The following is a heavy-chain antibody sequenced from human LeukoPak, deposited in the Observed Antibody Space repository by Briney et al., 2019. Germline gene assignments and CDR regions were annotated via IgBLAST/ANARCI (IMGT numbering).Heavy chain of an antibody. CDR3: AKDIYHYYDSSGYYDY. CDR2: ISWNSGSI. D-gene: IGHD3-22*01. CDR1: GFTFSSYS. V-gene: IGHV3-9*03. Sequence: PGGSLRLSCAASGFTFSSYSMNWVRQAPGKGLEWVSGISWNSGSIGYADSVKGRFTISRDNAKNSLYLQMNSLRAEDMALYYCAKDIYHYYDSSGYYDYWGQGTLVTVSS. J-gene: IGHJ4*02.